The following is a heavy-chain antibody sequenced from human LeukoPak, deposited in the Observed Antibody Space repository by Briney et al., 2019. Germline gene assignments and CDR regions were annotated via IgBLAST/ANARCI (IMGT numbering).Heavy chain of an antibody. V-gene: IGHV4-38-2*02. CDR3: AREWELVFDY. Sequence: SETLSLTCAVSGYSISSGYYWGWIRQPPGKGLEWIGSIYHSGSTYYNPSLKSRVTISVDTSKNQFSLKLSSVTAADTAVYYCAREWELVFDYWGQGTLVTVSS. CDR2: IYHSGST. J-gene: IGHJ4*02. CDR1: GYSISSGYY. D-gene: IGHD1-26*01.